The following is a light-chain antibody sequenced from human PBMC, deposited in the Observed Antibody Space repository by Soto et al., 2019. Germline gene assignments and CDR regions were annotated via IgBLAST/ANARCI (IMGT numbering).Light chain of an antibody. CDR3: SSYTSSNTFYV. CDR2: EVS. J-gene: IGLJ1*01. CDR1: SSDVGGYIY. Sequence: QSGLTQPPSASGSLGQSVTISCTGTSSDVGGYIYVSWYQQLPGKAPKLLIYEVSRRPSGVSNRFSGSKSGNTASLTISGLQAEDEAGYYCSSYTSSNTFYVFGTGTKLTVL. V-gene: IGLV2-14*01.